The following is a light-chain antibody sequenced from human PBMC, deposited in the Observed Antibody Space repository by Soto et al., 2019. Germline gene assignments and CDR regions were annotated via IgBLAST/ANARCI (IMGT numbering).Light chain of an antibody. J-gene: IGKJ1*01. CDR2: GVS. Sequence: IVLTQSPGTLSLSPGEGATLSCRASQPVNSGYLAWYQQKPGQAPRLLMYGVSTRDTGIPDRFSGSWAGTEFTLTISRLEPGDFAVYYCQVYGSSPKTFGQGTKVEFK. CDR3: QVYGSSPKT. V-gene: IGKV3-20*01. CDR1: QPVNSGY.